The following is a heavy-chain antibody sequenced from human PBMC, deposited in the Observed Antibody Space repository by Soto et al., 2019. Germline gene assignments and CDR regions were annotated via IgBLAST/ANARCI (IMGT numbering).Heavy chain of an antibody. CDR1: GYTFTVYA. J-gene: IGHJ4*02. Sequence: QVQLVQSGAEEKKPGASVKVSCKASGYTFTVYAIHWVRQAPGQRLEWMGWINAGNGHTKSSQKFQGRVTITRDTSASTAYMELSSLRSEDTALYYCARAVAVPADFDYWGQGTLVTVSS. CDR2: INAGNGHT. CDR3: ARAVAVPADFDY. D-gene: IGHD6-19*01. V-gene: IGHV1-3*05.